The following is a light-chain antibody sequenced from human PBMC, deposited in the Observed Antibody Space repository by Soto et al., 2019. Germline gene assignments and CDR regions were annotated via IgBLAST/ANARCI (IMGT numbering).Light chain of an antibody. CDR3: QQYGSSPTWT. CDR1: QSVSSSY. J-gene: IGKJ1*01. Sequence: DIVLTQSPGTLSLSPGERATLSCRASQSVSSSYLAWYQQKPGQAPRLLIYGASSRATGIPDRFSGSGSGTDFTLTISRLEPDDFAVYYCQQYGSSPTWTFGQGTKVEIK. CDR2: GAS. V-gene: IGKV3-20*01.